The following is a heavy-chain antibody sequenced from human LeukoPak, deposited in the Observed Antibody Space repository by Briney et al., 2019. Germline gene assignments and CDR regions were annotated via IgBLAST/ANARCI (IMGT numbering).Heavy chain of an antibody. CDR2: ISSNGGST. CDR3: ARDRASYGSSGYSPDAFDI. CDR1: GFTFSSYA. Sequence: PGGSLRLYCAASGFTFSSYAMQWVRQAPGKGLEYVSAISSNGGSTYYANSVKGRFTISRDNSKNTLYLQMGSLRAEDMAVYYCARDRASYGSSGYSPDAFDIWGQGTMVTVSS. J-gene: IGHJ3*02. D-gene: IGHD3-22*01. V-gene: IGHV3-64*01.